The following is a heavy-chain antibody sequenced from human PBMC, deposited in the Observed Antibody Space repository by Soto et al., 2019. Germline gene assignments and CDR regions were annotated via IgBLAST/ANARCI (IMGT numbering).Heavy chain of an antibody. Sequence: GGSLRLSCAASGFTFSSYGMHWVRQAPGKGLEWVAVISYDGSNKYYADSVKGRFTISRDNSKNTLYLQMNSLRAEDTAVYYCATDVRYSSSWTDYWVQATLVTVSS. V-gene: IGHV3-30*03. D-gene: IGHD6-13*01. CDR2: ISYDGSNK. J-gene: IGHJ4*02. CDR3: ATDVRYSSSWTDY. CDR1: GFTFSSYG.